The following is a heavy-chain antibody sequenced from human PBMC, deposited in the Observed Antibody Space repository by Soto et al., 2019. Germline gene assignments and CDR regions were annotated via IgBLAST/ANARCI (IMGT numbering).Heavy chain of an antibody. V-gene: IGHV3-30*18. D-gene: IGHD6-13*01. CDR3: AKEKESSSWTRLITYLVGHSDY. CDR1: GFTFSSYG. Sequence: GGSLRLSCAASGFTFSSYGMHWVRQAPGKGLEWVAVISYDGSNKYYADSVKGRFTISRDNSKNTLYLQMNSLRAEDTAVYYCAKEKESSSWTRLITYLVGHSDYWGQGTLVTVSS. CDR2: ISYDGSNK. J-gene: IGHJ4*02.